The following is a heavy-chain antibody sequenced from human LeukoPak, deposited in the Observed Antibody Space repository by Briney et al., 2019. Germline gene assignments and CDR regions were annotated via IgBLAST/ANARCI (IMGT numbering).Heavy chain of an antibody. CDR2: IIPIFGTA. Sequence: VASVKVSCKASGDTFSSYALSWVRQAPGQGLEWMGGIIPIFGTANNAQKFQGRVTITADESTSTAYMELSSLRSEDTAMYYCARGELATSAFDYWGQGTLATVHS. J-gene: IGHJ4*02. V-gene: IGHV1-69*13. CDR1: GDTFSSYA. D-gene: IGHD5-24*01. CDR3: ARGELATSAFDY.